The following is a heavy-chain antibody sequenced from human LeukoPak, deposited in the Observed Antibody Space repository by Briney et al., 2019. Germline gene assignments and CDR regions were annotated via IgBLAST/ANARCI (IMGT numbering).Heavy chain of an antibody. Sequence: ASVKVSCKTSGYPFISFGIAWLRQAPGQGPEWLGWSSPYNGKTEYSQKLQDRVTMTTDPSTSTAYMEMRSLRSDDTAVYYCARDPDKFNGRYSYFDYWGQGTLVTVSS. D-gene: IGHD5-18*01. CDR3: ARDPDKFNGRYSYFDY. CDR1: GYPFISFG. CDR2: SSPYNGKT. J-gene: IGHJ4*02. V-gene: IGHV1-18*01.